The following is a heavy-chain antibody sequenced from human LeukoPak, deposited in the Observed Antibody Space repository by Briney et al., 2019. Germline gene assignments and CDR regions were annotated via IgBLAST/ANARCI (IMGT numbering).Heavy chain of an antibody. V-gene: IGHV6-1*01. J-gene: IGHJ6*02. CDR2: TYYRSKWYN. Sequence: SQTLSLTCAISGDSVFSNTAAWNWIRLSPSRGLEWLGRTYYRSKWYNDYPVSVKGRITINPDTSKNQFSLQLNSVTPEDTAVYYCARDRRGYSSGWDPTHYYYYYGMDVWGQGTTVTVSS. CDR3: ARDRRGYSSGWDPTHYYYYYGMDV. D-gene: IGHD6-19*01. CDR1: GDSVFSNTAA.